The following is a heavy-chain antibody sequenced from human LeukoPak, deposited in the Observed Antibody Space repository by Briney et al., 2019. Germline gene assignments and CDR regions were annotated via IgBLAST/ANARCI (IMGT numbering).Heavy chain of an antibody. J-gene: IGHJ5*02. CDR2: ISGSGGST. CDR1: GFTFSSYA. CDR3: ASSAYSSSWYSSRQYNWFDP. Sequence: GGSLRLSYAASGFTFSSYAMSWVRQAPGKGLEWVSAISGSGGSTYYADSVKGRFTISRDNSKNTLYLQMNSLRAEDTAVYYCASSAYSSSWYSSRQYNWFDPWGQGTLVTVSS. D-gene: IGHD6-13*01. V-gene: IGHV3-23*01.